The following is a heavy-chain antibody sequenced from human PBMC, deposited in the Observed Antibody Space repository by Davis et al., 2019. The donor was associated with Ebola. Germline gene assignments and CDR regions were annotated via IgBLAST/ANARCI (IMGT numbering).Heavy chain of an antibody. CDR3: ARHWELWYARWFDP. CDR1: GGSISSSSYY. D-gene: IGHD3-16*01. V-gene: IGHV4-39*01. J-gene: IGHJ5*02. CDR2: IDYSGST. Sequence: MPSETLSLTCTVSGGSISSSSYYWGWIRQPPGKGLEWIGSIDYSGSTYYNPSLKSRVTISVDTSKNQFSLKLSSVTAADTAVYYCARHWELWYARWFDPWGQGTLVTVSS.